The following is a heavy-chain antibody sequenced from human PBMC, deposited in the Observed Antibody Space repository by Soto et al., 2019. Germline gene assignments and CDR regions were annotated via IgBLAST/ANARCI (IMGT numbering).Heavy chain of an antibody. CDR1: GYTFTGYY. D-gene: IGHD5-12*01. J-gene: IGHJ4*01. CDR3: ARAPFRLHPNSFDY. Sequence: QVQLVQSRAELKKPGDSVKVSCEASGYTFTGYYIHWVRQAPGHGLQWMGWINPNTYATTYAQRFQGRVTMTRDASNSTVYMDLSSLRSDATSIYDFARAPFRLHPNSFDYLVNGSLATVSS. V-gene: IGHV1-2*02. CDR2: INPNTYAT.